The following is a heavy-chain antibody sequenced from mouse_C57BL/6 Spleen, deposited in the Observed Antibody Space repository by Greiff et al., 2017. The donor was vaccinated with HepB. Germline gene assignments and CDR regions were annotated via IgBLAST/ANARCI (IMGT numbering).Heavy chain of an antibody. CDR1: GYTFTSYW. J-gene: IGHJ4*01. Sequence: QVQLKQSGAELVKPGASVKMSCKASGYTFTSYWITWVKQRPGQGLEWIGDIYPGSGSTNYNEKFKSKATLTVDTSSSTAYMQLSSLTSEDSAVYYCAIGVLGAMDYWGQGTSVTVSS. CDR3: AIGVLGAMDY. D-gene: IGHD3-1*01. V-gene: IGHV1-55*01. CDR2: IYPGSGST.